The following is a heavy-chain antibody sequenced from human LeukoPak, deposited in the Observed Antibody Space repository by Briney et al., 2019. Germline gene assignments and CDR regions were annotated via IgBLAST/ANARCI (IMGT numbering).Heavy chain of an antibody. CDR3: ARGFVGLLVYYYYMDV. J-gene: IGHJ6*03. V-gene: IGHV1-8*01. D-gene: IGHD1-7*01. Sequence: ASVKVSCKASGYTFTSYDINWVRQATGQGLEWMGWMNPNSGNTGSAQKFQGRVTMTRNTSISTAYMELSRLRSEDTAVYYGARGFVGLLVYYYYMDVWGKGTTVTVSS. CDR1: GYTFTSYD. CDR2: MNPNSGNT.